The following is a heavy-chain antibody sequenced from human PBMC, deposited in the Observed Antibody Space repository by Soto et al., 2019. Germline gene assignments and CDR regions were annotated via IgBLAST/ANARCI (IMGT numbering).Heavy chain of an antibody. CDR3: ARVSYSSGWSSPSCFDY. CDR1: GGTSSSYA. Sequence: SVKVSCKASGGTSSSYAISWVRQAPGQGLEWMGGIIPIFGTANYAQKFQGRVTITADESTSTAYMGLSSLRSEDTAVYYCARVSYSSGWSSPSCFDYWGQGTLVTVSS. D-gene: IGHD6-19*01. CDR2: IIPIFGTA. V-gene: IGHV1-69*13. J-gene: IGHJ4*02.